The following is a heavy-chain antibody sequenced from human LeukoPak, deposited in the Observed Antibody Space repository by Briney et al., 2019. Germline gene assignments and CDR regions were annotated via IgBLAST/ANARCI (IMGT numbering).Heavy chain of an antibody. CDR3: ARDPPPDEGPLDY. D-gene: IGHD5-24*01. Sequence: SVKVSCKASGGTFSSYAISWVRQAPGQGLEWMGGIIPIFGTANYAQKFQGRVTITTDESTSTAYMELSSLGSEDTAVYYCARDPPPDEGPLDYWGQGTLVTVSS. J-gene: IGHJ4*02. V-gene: IGHV1-69*05. CDR2: IIPIFGTA. CDR1: GGTFSSYA.